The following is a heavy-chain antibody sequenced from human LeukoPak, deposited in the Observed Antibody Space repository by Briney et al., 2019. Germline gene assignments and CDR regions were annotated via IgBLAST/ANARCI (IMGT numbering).Heavy chain of an antibody. J-gene: IGHJ5*01. CDR3: ARRDSSGYSFDS. V-gene: IGHV5-51*01. D-gene: IGHD3-22*01. Sequence: GESLKISCKGSGYSFSIYWIAWVRQMPGKGLEWMGNIYPGDSDIRYSPSFQGQVTFSADKSISTAYLQWSSLKASDTAMYYCARRDSSGYSFDSWAQGTLVTVSS. CDR2: IYPGDSDI. CDR1: GYSFSIYW.